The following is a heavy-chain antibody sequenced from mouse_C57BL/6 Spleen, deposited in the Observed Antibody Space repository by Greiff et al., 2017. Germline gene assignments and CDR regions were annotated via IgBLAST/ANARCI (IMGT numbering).Heavy chain of an antibody. J-gene: IGHJ4*01. Sequence: VQLQQSGAELVKPGASVKLSCKASGYTFTSYWMQWVKQRPGQGLEWIGEIDPSDSYTNYNQKFKGKATLTVDTSSSTAYMQLSSLTSEDSAVYYCARSPYGSSYSYAMDYWGQGTSVTVSS. CDR2: IDPSDSYT. D-gene: IGHD1-1*01. CDR1: GYTFTSYW. V-gene: IGHV1-50*01. CDR3: ARSPYGSSYSYAMDY.